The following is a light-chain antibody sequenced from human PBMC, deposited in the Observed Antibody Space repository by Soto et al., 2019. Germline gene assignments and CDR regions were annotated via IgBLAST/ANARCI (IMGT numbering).Light chain of an antibody. J-gene: IGKJ1*01. Sequence: DIQMTQSPSTLSASVGDRVTITCRASQSISSWLAWYQQKPGKAPKLLIYDASSLESGVPSRFSGSGSGTEFTLTISSLQPDVFATYYCHHYNSYSEAFGQGTKVELK. CDR2: DAS. V-gene: IGKV1-5*01. CDR3: HHYNSYSEA. CDR1: QSISSW.